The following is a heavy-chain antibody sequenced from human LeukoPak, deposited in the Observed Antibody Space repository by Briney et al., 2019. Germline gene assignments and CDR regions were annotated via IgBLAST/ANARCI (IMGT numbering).Heavy chain of an antibody. CDR3: ARVGLRYSSSWYGGVWFDP. CDR1: GFTFDDYG. CDR2: INWNGGST. Sequence: PGGSLRLSCAASGFTFDDYGMSWVRQAPGKGLEWVSGINWNGGSTGYADSVKGRFTISRDNAKNSLYLRLNSLRAEDTAVYYCARVGLRYSSSWYGGVWFDPWGQGTLVTVSS. J-gene: IGHJ5*02. D-gene: IGHD6-13*01. V-gene: IGHV3-20*04.